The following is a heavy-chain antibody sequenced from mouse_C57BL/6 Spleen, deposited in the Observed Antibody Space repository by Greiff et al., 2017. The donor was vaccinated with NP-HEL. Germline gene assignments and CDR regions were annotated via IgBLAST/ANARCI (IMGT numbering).Heavy chain of an antibody. CDR3: ARQTAQATDYAMDY. CDR1: GYSFTGYY. Sequence: VQLQQSGPELVKPGASVKISCKASGYSFTGYYMNWVKQSPEKSLEWIGEINPSTGGTTYNQKFKAKATLTVDKSSSTAYMQLKSLTSEDSAVYYCARQTAQATDYAMDYWGQGTSVTVSS. V-gene: IGHV1-42*01. J-gene: IGHJ4*01. CDR2: INPSTGGT. D-gene: IGHD3-2*02.